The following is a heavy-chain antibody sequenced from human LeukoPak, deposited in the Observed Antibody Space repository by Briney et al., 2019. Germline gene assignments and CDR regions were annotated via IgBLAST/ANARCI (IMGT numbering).Heavy chain of an antibody. CDR3: ARATEYYYGPRSYYYYMDV. D-gene: IGHD3-10*01. CDR1: GGSITSYF. CDR2: IYYSGST. V-gene: IGHV4-59*01. Sequence: PSETLSLTCTVSGGSITSYFWSWIRQPAGKGLEWIGYIYYSGSTNYNPSLKSRVTISVDTSKNQFSLKLSSVTAADTAVYYCARATEYYYGPRSYYYYMDVWGKGTTVTVSS. J-gene: IGHJ6*03.